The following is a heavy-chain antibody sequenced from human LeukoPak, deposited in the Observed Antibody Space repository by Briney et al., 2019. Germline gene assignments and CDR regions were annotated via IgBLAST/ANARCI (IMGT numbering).Heavy chain of an antibody. CDR1: GFTFSDYY. Sequence: GGSLRLSCAVSGFTFSDYYMSWIRQAPGKGLEWLSYISRGGSTIYYADSVKGRFTISRDNAKDSLYLQMSSLRAEDTAVYYCAREQGSSWITDYWGQGTLVTVSS. J-gene: IGHJ4*02. CDR3: AREQGSSWITDY. CDR2: ISRGGSTI. D-gene: IGHD6-13*01. V-gene: IGHV3-11*01.